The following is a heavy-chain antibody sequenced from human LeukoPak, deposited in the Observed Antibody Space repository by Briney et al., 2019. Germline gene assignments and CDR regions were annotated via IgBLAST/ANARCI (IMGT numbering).Heavy chain of an antibody. Sequence: GGSLRLSCAASGFTFSSYGMHWVRQAPGKGLEGVAVISYDGSNKYYADSVKGRFTISKDNSRNTLYLQMNSLRAEDTAVYYCAKEPGSGYSYGFRNFDYWGQGTLVTVSS. CDR3: AKEPGSGYSYGFRNFDY. D-gene: IGHD5-18*01. V-gene: IGHV3-30*18. CDR1: GFTFSSYG. J-gene: IGHJ4*02. CDR2: ISYDGSNK.